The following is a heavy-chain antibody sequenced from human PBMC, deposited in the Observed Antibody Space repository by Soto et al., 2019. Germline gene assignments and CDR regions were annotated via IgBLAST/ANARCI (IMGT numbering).Heavy chain of an antibody. CDR2: ILPIFGTA. V-gene: IGHV1-69*12. CDR3: ARGRGGYYGTYV. CDR1: GGTFSSYA. D-gene: IGHD3-10*01. J-gene: IGHJ6*04. Sequence: QVQLVQSGAEVKKPGSSVKVSCKASGGTFSSYAISWVRQAPGQWLEWMGGILPIFGTANYAQKFQGRVMLTADESTSPAYMELSRLRSEETAVYYCARGRGGYYGTYVWGKGPTVTVSS.